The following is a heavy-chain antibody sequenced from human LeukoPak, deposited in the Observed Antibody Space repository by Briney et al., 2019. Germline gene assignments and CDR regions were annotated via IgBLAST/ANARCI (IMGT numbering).Heavy chain of an antibody. CDR2: IYSGGST. CDR1: GFTVSSNY. Sequence: PGGSLRLSCAASGFTVSSNYMSWVRQAPGKGLEWVSVIYSGGSTYYADSVKGRFTISRDNSKNTLYLQMNSLRAEDTAVYYCAREVRLRKGGNDYWGQGTLVTVSS. V-gene: IGHV3-66*01. D-gene: IGHD4-17*01. J-gene: IGHJ4*02. CDR3: AREVRLRKGGNDY.